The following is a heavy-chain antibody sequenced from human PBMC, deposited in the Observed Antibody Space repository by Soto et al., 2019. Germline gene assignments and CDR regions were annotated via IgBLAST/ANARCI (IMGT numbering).Heavy chain of an antibody. D-gene: IGHD2-15*01. V-gene: IGHV3-23*01. J-gene: IGHJ4*02. CDR3: AVYCSGGSCYFDYFDY. CDR2: ISGSGGST. CDR1: GFTFSSYA. Sequence: GASVKVSCAASGFTFSSYAMSWVRQAPGKGLEWVSAISGSGGSTYYADSVKGRFTISRDNSKNTLYLQMNSLRAEDTAVYYCAVYCSGGSCYFDYFDYWGQGTLVTVSS.